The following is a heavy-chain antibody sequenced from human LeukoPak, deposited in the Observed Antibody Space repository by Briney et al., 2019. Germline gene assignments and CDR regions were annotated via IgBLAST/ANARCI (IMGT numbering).Heavy chain of an antibody. V-gene: IGHV1-18*04. CDR2: ISAYNGNT. J-gene: IGHJ4*02. D-gene: IGHD1-26*01. CDR1: GYTFTGYY. Sequence: ASVKVSCKASGYTFTGYYMHWVRQAPGQGLEWMGWISAYNGNTNYAQKLQGRVTMTTDTSTSTAYMELRSLRSDDTAVYYCARGPQAAREDYYFDYWGQGTLVTVSS. CDR3: ARGPQAAREDYYFDY.